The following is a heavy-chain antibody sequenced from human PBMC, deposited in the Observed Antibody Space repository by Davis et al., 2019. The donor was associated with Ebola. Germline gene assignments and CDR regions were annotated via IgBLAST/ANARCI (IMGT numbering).Heavy chain of an antibody. J-gene: IGHJ4*02. CDR3: ARQGGPDISTPLDY. V-gene: IGHV5-51*01. CDR2: IYPGDSDT. CDR1: GYNFTNHW. Sequence: GESLKISCKGFGYNFTNHWIGWVRQMPGRGLEWMGIIYPGDSDTRYGPSFQGQVTISVDKSISTAYLQWSSLKASDTAMYYCARQGGPDISTPLDYWGQGTLVTVSS. D-gene: IGHD3-9*01.